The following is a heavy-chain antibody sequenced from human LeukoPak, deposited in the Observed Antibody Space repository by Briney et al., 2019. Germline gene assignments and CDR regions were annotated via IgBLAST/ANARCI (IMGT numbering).Heavy chain of an antibody. CDR2: IYLGESDT. J-gene: IGHJ3*02. CDR1: GYSFTSYR. D-gene: IGHD3-10*01. V-gene: IGHV5-51*01. CDR3: ALQRPNGMVRGVMNDAFDI. Sequence: PGESLKISCKGSGYSFTSYRIGWVRQMHGKGLGGLGIIYLGESDTRNSPYCQAQVTITDDKSISTAYLQWSSLKAADTAMYYFALQRPNGMVRGVMNDAFDICGQGTMVTVSS.